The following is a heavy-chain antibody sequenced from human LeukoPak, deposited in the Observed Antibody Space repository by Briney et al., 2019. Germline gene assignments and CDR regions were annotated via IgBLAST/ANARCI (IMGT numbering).Heavy chain of an antibody. V-gene: IGHV3-30*04. CDR2: ISYDGSNK. J-gene: IGHJ5*02. D-gene: IGHD2-15*01. CDR1: GFTFSSYA. CDR3: AREEGCSGGSCYSAGINWFDP. Sequence: PGGSLRLSCAASGFTFSSYAMHWVRQAPGKGLEWVAVISYDGSNKYYADSVKGRFTISRDNSKNTLYLQMNSLRAEDTAVYYCAREEGCSGGSCYSAGINWFDPWGQGTLVTVSS.